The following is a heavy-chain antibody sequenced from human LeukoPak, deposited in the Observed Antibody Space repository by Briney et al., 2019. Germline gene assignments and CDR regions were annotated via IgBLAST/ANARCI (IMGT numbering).Heavy chain of an antibody. CDR1: GFTFSSYG. V-gene: IGHV3-23*01. Sequence: GGTLTLTCAASGFTFSSYGMSWVRQPPGKGLEWVWAISGSGGSTYYADSVKGRFTISRDNSKNTLYLQMNSLRAEDTAVYYCAKRPDYGDYFLVGYYFDYWGQGTLVAVSS. J-gene: IGHJ4*02. D-gene: IGHD4-17*01. CDR2: ISGSGGST. CDR3: AKRPDYGDYFLVGYYFDY.